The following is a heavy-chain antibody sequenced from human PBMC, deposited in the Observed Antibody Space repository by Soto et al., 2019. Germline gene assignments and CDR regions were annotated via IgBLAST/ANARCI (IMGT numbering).Heavy chain of an antibody. Sequence: GGSLRLSCAASGFTFSDYYMSWIRQAPGKGLEWVSYISSSGSTIYYADSVKGRFTISRDNAKNSLYLQMNSLRAEDTAVYYCALVRFPASDAFDIWGQGTMVTVSS. J-gene: IGHJ3*02. CDR2: ISSSGSTI. CDR3: ALVRFPASDAFDI. V-gene: IGHV3-11*01. D-gene: IGHD2-2*01. CDR1: GFTFSDYY.